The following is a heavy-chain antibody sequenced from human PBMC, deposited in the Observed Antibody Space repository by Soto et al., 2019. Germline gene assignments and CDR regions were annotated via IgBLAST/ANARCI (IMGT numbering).Heavy chain of an antibody. CDR3: AKVDYHGSYYDY. CDR1: GFSFSSYV. V-gene: IGHV3-30*18. J-gene: IGHJ4*02. D-gene: IGHD1-26*01. Sequence: GWSLRLSCAASGFSFSSYVMHCVLQAPGKGLEWVAVISYDGSNKYYTDSVKGRFTISRDNSKNTLYLQMNSLRAEDTAVYYCAKVDYHGSYYDYWGQGPLVTLSS. CDR2: ISYDGSNK.